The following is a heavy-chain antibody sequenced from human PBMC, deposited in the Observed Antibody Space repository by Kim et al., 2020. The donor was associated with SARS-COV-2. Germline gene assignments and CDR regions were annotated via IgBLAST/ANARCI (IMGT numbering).Heavy chain of an antibody. CDR2: ISGSGGST. CDR1: GFTFSRYA. J-gene: IGHJ4*02. Sequence: GGSLRLSCAASGFTFSRYAMSWVRQAPGKGLEWVSAISGSGGSTYYAGSVKGRFTISRDNSKNTMYLQMNSLRAEDTAVYYCAKDSGNDYVAQLYYWGQGTLVTVSS. CDR3: AKDSGNDYVAQLYY. V-gene: IGHV3-23*01. D-gene: IGHD3-16*01.